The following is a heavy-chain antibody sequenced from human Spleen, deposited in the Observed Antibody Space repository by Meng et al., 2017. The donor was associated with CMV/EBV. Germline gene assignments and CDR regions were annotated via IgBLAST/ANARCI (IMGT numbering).Heavy chain of an antibody. J-gene: IGHJ3*02. CDR1: SYIFTNYG. CDR3: AREGYSHDAFDI. Sequence: ASVKVSCKASSYIFTNYGISWVRQAPGQGLEWMGWMSAYNGFTNYAQKFQDRVTMTTDTSTSTAYMELRSLRSDDTAVYYCAREGYSHDAFDIWGQGTMVTVSS. V-gene: IGHV1-18*01. CDR2: MSAYNGFT. D-gene: IGHD5-18*01.